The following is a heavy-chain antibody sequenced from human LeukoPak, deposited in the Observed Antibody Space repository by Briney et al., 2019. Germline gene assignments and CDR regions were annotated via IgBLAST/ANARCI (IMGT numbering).Heavy chain of an antibody. J-gene: IGHJ6*04. CDR3: ARDWGTGTYYYYYYGMDV. D-gene: IGHD3-16*01. V-gene: IGHV3-30*04. CDR1: GFTFSSYA. Sequence: PGGSLRLSCAASGFTFSSYAMHWVRQAPGKGLEWVAVISYDGSNKYCADSVKGRFTISRDNSKNTLYLQMDSLRAEDTAVYYCARDWGTGTYYYYYYGMDVWGKGTTVTVSS. CDR2: ISYDGSNK.